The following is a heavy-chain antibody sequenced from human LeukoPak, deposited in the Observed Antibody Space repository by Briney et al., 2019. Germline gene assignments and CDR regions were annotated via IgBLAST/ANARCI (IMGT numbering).Heavy chain of an antibody. D-gene: IGHD1-26*01. CDR3: ARDLRNRVGAAT. CDR2: IYSGGST. CDR1: GFTVSSNY. V-gene: IGHV3-53*01. Sequence: GGSLRLSCAASGFTVSSNYMSWVRQAPGKGLEWVSVIYSGGSTYYADSVKGRFTISRDNSKNTLYLQMNSLRAEDTAVYYCARDLRNRVGAATWGQGTLVTVSS. J-gene: IGHJ5*02.